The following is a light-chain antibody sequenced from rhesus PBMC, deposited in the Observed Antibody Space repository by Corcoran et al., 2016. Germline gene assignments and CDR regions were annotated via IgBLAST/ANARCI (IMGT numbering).Light chain of an antibody. V-gene: IGKV2-72*01. J-gene: IGKJ4*01. CDR3: VPLIAFPIT. CDR2: GGS. Sequence: DIVMTQTPLSLPITPGESASISCRSSQSLLHRNGNTHLHWLLQKPGQSPQRLLYGGSKRAPGVPDRFSGSGSGTAFTLKISKVEAEDVGVYYCVPLIAFPITFGGGTKVEIK. CDR1: QSLLHRNGNTH.